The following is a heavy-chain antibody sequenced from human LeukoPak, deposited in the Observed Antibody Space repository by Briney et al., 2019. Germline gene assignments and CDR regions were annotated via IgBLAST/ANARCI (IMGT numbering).Heavy chain of an antibody. CDR1: GGSISSYY. J-gene: IGHJ6*03. CDR3: ARETSQKGAHYMDV. V-gene: IGHV4-59*01. CDR2: ISYIGST. D-gene: IGHD3-16*01. Sequence: SETLSLTCTVSGGSISSYYWSWIRQPPGKGLEWIGYISYIGSTNYNPSLKSRVTISVDTSKNQFSLKLSSVTAADTAVYYCARETSQKGAHYMDVWGKGTTITISS.